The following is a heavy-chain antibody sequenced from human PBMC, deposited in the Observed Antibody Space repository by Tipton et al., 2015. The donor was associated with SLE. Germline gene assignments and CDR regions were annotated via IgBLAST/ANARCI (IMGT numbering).Heavy chain of an antibody. CDR1: GFTFSSYA. CDR2: ISGSGGST. J-gene: IGHJ4*02. D-gene: IGHD2-15*01. Sequence: GSLRLSCAASGFTFSSYAMSWVRQAPGKGLEWVSAISGSGGSTYYADSVKGRFTISRDNSKNTLYLQMNSLRAEDTAVYYCAKVGGIVVVVAATAYFDYWGQGTLVTVSS. V-gene: IGHV3-23*01. CDR3: AKVGGIVVVVAATAYFDY.